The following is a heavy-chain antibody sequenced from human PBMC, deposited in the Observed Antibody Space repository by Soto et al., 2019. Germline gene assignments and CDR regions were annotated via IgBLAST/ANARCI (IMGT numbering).Heavy chain of an antibody. CDR2: MCYGVST. D-gene: IGHD3-3*02. CDR3: ARRPPPHFVDF. CDR1: GSFINRSGYY. V-gene: IGHV4-39*01. Sequence: SETLAVSSTVSGSFINRSGYYWGWLRRHPGKGLEWIGSMCYGVSTYYNPSLTSRVTVSVDTSKHQSSLNLRSVTAADTAVYFCARRPPPHFVDFWGQGTLGTLS. J-gene: IGHJ4*02.